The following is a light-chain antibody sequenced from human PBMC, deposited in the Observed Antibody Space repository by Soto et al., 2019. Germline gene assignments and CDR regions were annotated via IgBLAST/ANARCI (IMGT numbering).Light chain of an antibody. Sequence: QSALTQPASVSGSPGQSITISCTGTSSDVGGYNCVSWYQHHPGKAPKLMIYEVSNRPSGVSNRFSGSKSGNTASLTISGLQAEDEADYYCSSYTSTSTLYVFGTGTKVTVL. V-gene: IGLV2-14*01. CDR2: EVS. CDR3: SSYTSTSTLYV. CDR1: SSDVGGYNC. J-gene: IGLJ1*01.